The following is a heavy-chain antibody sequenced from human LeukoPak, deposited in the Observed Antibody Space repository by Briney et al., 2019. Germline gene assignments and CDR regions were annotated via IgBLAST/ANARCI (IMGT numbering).Heavy chain of an antibody. CDR2: FDPEDAET. J-gene: IGHJ5*02. Sequence: ASVKVSCKASGYSLTNDGFTWVRQAPGQGLEWMGGFDPEDAETIYAQKFQGRVTVTEDTSTDTAYMDLRSLRSEDTAVYFCAMLPSGSDYYDASGFNPWGQGTLVTASS. CDR3: AMLPSGSDYYDASGFNP. D-gene: IGHD3-22*01. V-gene: IGHV1-24*01. CDR1: GYSLTNDG.